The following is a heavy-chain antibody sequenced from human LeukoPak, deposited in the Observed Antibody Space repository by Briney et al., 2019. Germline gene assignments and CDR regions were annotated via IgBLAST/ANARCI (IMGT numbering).Heavy chain of an antibody. Sequence: GRSLRLSCAASGFTFSSYAMHWVRQAPGKGLEWVAVISYDGSNKYYADSVKGRFTISRDNSKNTLYLQMNSLRAEDTAVYYCAGGGCSYGYDYYYGMDVWGQGTTVTVSS. V-gene: IGHV3-30*04. CDR2: ISYDGSNK. D-gene: IGHD5-18*01. CDR1: GFTFSSYA. J-gene: IGHJ6*02. CDR3: AGGGCSYGYDYYYGMDV.